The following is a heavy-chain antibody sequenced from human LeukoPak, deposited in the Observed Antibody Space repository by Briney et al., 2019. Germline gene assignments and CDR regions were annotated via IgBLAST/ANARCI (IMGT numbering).Heavy chain of an antibody. CDR1: GGSISSRNW. CDR3: ARANDYGDPLPRYMDV. J-gene: IGHJ6*03. V-gene: IGHV4-4*02. Sequence: SETLSLTCAVSGGSISSRNWWSWVRQPPGKGLEWIGEIYLSGSTNYNPSLKSRVTISVDKSKNQFSLKLTSVTAADTAVYYCARANDYGDPLPRYMDVWGKGTTVTVSS. CDR2: IYLSGST. D-gene: IGHD4-17*01.